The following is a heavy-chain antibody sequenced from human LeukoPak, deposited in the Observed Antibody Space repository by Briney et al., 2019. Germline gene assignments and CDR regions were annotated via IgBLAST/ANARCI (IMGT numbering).Heavy chain of an antibody. D-gene: IGHD1-1*01. V-gene: IGHV1-18*01. CDR3: ARALLYNWNDPGYFDY. J-gene: IGHJ4*02. CDR1: GYTFTSYG. CDR2: ISAYNGNT. Sequence: VKVSCKASGYTFTSYGISWVRQAPGQGLEWMGWISAYNGNTSYAQKLQGRVTMTTDTSTSTAYMELRSLRSGDTAVYYCARALLYNWNDPGYFDYWGQGTLVTVSS.